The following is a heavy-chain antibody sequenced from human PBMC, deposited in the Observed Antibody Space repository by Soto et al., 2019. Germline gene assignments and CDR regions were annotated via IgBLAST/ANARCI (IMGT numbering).Heavy chain of an antibody. CDR2: ISSSGGST. Sequence: GGSLRLSCAASGFSFSKYAMNWVRQAPGKGLEWVSGISSSGGSTAYGDSVKGRFTISRDNSKNTLYLQMNSLRADDAAVYFWAKRHGFLTTYSYYYGMYVWGQGTTVTVSS. CDR1: GFSFSKYA. D-gene: IGHD3-9*01. CDR3: AKRHGFLTTYSYYYGMYV. J-gene: IGHJ6*02. V-gene: IGHV3-23*01.